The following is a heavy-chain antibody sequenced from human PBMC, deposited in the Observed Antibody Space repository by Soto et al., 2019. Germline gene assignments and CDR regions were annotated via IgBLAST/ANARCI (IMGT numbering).Heavy chain of an antibody. Sequence: ASVKVSCKASGDTFTTYAMHWVRQAPGQRLEWMGWINAGNGKTKYSQKFQGRVTITRDTSATTVYMELSSLRSEDTAVYYCARAGDDCSTTNCYMIDYWGQGTLVTVSS. J-gene: IGHJ4*02. V-gene: IGHV1-3*01. CDR2: INAGNGKT. CDR3: ARAGDDCSTTNCYMIDY. CDR1: GDTFTTYA. D-gene: IGHD2-2*02.